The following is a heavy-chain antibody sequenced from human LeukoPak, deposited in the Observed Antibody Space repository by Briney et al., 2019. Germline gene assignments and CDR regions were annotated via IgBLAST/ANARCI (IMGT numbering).Heavy chain of an antibody. D-gene: IGHD6-13*01. Sequence: GGSLRLSCAASGFTVSSNYMSWVRQAPGKGLEWVSVIYSGGSTYYADSVKGRFTISRDNSKNTLYLQMNSLRAEDTAVYYCAREGSSLPRDFQHWGESTLVTVSS. J-gene: IGHJ1*01. CDR3: AREGSSLPRDFQH. CDR2: IYSGGST. V-gene: IGHV3-66*02. CDR1: GFTVSSNY.